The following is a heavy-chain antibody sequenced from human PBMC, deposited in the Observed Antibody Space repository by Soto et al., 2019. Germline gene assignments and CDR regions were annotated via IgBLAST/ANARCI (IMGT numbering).Heavy chain of an antibody. D-gene: IGHD2-2*01. CDR3: ARSVVSAAIRYYYGMDV. Sequence: QVQLVESGGGVVQPGRPLRLSCAASGFTFSSYGMHWVRQAPGKGLEWVAALWYDGSNKYYADSVKCRYTISRDNSKNALYLQINSLRVEDTSVYYCARSVVSAAIRYYYGMDVWGQGTTVTVSS. CDR2: LWYDGSNK. J-gene: IGHJ6*02. CDR1: GFTFSSYG. V-gene: IGHV3-33*01.